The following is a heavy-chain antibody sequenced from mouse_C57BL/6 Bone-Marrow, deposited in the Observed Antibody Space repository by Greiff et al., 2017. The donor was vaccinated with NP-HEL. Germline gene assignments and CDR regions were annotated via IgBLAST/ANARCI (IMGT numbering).Heavy chain of an antibody. J-gene: IGHJ1*03. D-gene: IGHD2-13*01. Sequence: QVQLQQSGAELVRPGASVTLSCKASGYTFTDYEMHWVKQTPVHGLEWIGAIDPETGGTAYNQKFKGKAILTADKSSSTAYMELRSLTSEDSAVYYCTSDCDYPYRDFDFWGTGTTVTVSS. CDR2: IDPETGGT. CDR3: TSDCDYPYRDFDF. CDR1: GYTFTDYE. V-gene: IGHV1-15*01.